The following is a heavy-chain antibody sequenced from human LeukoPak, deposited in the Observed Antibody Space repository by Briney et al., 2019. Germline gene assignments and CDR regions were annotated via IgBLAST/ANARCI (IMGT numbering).Heavy chain of an antibody. CDR1: GGSISSSNW. V-gene: IGHV4-4*02. J-gene: IGHJ4*02. CDR3: AREVTVTTWRRSFDY. Sequence: SETLSLTCAVSGGSISSSNWWSWVRQPPGKGLEWIGEIYHSGSTNYNPSLKSRVTISVDTSKNQFSLKLSSVTAADTAVYYCAREVTVTTWRRSFDYWGQGTLVTVSS. D-gene: IGHD4-11*01. CDR2: IYHSGST.